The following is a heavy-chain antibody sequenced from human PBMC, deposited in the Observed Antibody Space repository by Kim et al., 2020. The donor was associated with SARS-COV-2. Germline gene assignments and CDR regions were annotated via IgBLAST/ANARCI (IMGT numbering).Heavy chain of an antibody. CDR1: GFTFSSYS. CDR2: ISSSSSYI. J-gene: IGHJ4*02. D-gene: IGHD3-22*01. V-gene: IGHV3-21*01. Sequence: GGSLRLSCAASGFTFSSYSMNWVRQAPGKGLEWVSSISSSSSYIYYADSVKGRFTISRDNAKNSLYLQMNSLRAEDTAVYYCARWGEREAYYYDSSGYPDFDYWGQGTLVTVSS. CDR3: ARWGEREAYYYDSSGYPDFDY.